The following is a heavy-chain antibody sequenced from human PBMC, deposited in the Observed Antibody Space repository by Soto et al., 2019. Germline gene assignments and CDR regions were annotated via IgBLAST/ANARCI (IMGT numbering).Heavy chain of an antibody. CDR2: INHSGST. J-gene: IGHJ5*02. Sequence: PSETLSLTCAVYGGSFSGFYWNWIRQPPGKGLEWIGEINHSGSTNYNPSLKSRVTISRDTSKNQFSLKLSSVTAADTAVYYCARGRSRYSQTFHTWFDHWGQGALVTVSS. CDR1: GGSFSGFY. D-gene: IGHD1-26*01. CDR3: ARGRSRYSQTFHTWFDH. V-gene: IGHV4-34*01.